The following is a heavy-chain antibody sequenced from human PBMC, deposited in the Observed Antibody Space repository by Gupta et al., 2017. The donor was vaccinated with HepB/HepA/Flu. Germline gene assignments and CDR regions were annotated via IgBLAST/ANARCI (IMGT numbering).Heavy chain of an antibody. Sequence: QLQLQESGPGLVKPSETLSLTCTVSGGSISSSSYYWGWIRQPPGKGLEWIGSIYYSGSTYYNPSLKSRVTISVDTSKNQFSLKLSSVTAADTAVYYCARHEGSGWTPHWYWFDPWGQGTLVTVSS. CDR3: ARHEGSGWTPHWYWFDP. D-gene: IGHD6-19*01. CDR2: IYYSGST. V-gene: IGHV4-39*01. J-gene: IGHJ5*02. CDR1: GGSISSSSYY.